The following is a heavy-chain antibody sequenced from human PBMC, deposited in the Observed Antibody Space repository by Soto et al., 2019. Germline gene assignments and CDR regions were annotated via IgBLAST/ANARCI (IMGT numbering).Heavy chain of an antibody. J-gene: IGHJ4*02. CDR3: AREQYYDFWSGYYSDHYYFDY. D-gene: IGHD3-3*01. CDR2: INHSGST. Sequence: PSETLSLTCTVSGGSISSGGYYWSWIRQPPGKGLEWIGEINHSGSTNYNPSLKSRVTISVDTSKNQFSLKLSSVTAADTAVYYCAREQYYDFWSGYYSDHYYFDYWGQGTLVTVS. CDR1: GGSISSGGYY. V-gene: IGHV4-39*07.